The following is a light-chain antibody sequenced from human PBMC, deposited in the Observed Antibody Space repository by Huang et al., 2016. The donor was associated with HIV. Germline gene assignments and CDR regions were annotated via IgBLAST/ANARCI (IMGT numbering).Light chain of an antibody. CDR3: LKYDSAPRT. CDR1: QVIGNS. CDR2: VAS. V-gene: IGKV1-27*01. J-gene: IGKJ1*01. Sequence: DIQMTQSPSSLSAFVGDTVTITCRASQVIGNSLAWYQQKPGRPPKLLIYVASTLQSGVPSRFSGSGSGTDFTLTITNFQTEDIATYYCLKYDSAPRTFGQGTRVEV.